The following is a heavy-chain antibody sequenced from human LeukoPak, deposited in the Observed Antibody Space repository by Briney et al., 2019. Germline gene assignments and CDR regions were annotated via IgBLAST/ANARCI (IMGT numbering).Heavy chain of an antibody. Sequence: SGGSLRLSCTASGFTFGDYAMSWFRQAPGKGLEWVGFIRSKAYGGTTEYAASVKGRFIISRDDSKSIAYLQMNSLKTEDTAVYYCTRVGIGGNSDYWYFDLWGRGTLVAVPS. V-gene: IGHV3-49*03. J-gene: IGHJ2*01. D-gene: IGHD4-23*01. CDR1: GFTFGDYA. CDR3: TRVGIGGNSDYWYFDL. CDR2: IRSKAYGGTT.